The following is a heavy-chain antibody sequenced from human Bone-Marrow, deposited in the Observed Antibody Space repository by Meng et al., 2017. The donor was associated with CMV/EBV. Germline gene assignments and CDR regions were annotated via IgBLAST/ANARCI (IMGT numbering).Heavy chain of an antibody. V-gene: IGHV3-53*01. CDR1: GFTVSSSY. D-gene: IGHD4/OR15-4a*01. CDR3: ARGHDNGANCFMN. CDR2: IYIPGTT. J-gene: IGHJ4*02. Sequence: GGSLRLSCAASGFTVSSSYMSWVRQAPGKGLEWVSVIYIPGTTYYADSVKGRFTISRDNSKNTLYLQMSSLRAEDTAVYYCARGHDNGANCFMNWGQGTLVAVSS.